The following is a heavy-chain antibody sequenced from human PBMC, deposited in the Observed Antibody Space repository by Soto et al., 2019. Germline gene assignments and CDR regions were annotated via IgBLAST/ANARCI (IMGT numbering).Heavy chain of an antibody. CDR3: AKDLDY. J-gene: IGHJ4*02. CDR1: GFTLSSYG. V-gene: IGHV3-30*18. Sequence: PGGSLRLSCAASGFTLSSYGMHWVRQAPGKGLEWVAVISYDGSNKYYADSVKGRFTISRDNSKNTLYLQMNSLRAEDTAVYYCAKDLDYWGQGTLVTVSS. CDR2: ISYDGSNK.